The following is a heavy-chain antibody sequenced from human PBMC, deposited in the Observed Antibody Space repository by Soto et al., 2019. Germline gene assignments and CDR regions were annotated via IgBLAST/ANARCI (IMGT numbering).Heavy chain of an antibody. CDR1: GGSVSNSRYY. CDR2: IFYSGTT. CDR3: ATDLAMVAKFYFHS. D-gene: IGHD2-15*01. Sequence: TSETLSLTCTVSGGSVSNSRYYWTLIRQPPGKGLEWIGYIFYSGTTNYNPSLKSRVTLSVDTSKNQFSLKLTSVTVADTAVYYCATDLAMVAKFYFHSWGQGALVTV. V-gene: IGHV4-61*01. J-gene: IGHJ4*02.